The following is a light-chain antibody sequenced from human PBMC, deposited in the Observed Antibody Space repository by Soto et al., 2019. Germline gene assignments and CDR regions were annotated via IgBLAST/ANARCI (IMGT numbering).Light chain of an antibody. CDR3: QQYQNLWT. CDR1: QSVSSN. Sequence: EFVMTQSPDTLSVSQGERATLSCRASQSVSSNLAWYQQKLGQAPRLLIYGASTRATGIPSRFSGSGSGTEFTLTISSLQSEDFAVYYCQQYQNLWTFGQGTKV. V-gene: IGKV3-15*01. J-gene: IGKJ1*01. CDR2: GAS.